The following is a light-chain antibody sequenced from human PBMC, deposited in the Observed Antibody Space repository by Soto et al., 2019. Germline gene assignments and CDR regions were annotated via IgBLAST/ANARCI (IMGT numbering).Light chain of an antibody. CDR2: RNN. CDR3: AAWDDSLSGLAV. Sequence: QLVLTQPPSASGTPGQRVTISCSGSSSNIGSNYVYWYQQLPGTAPNLLIYRNNQRPSGVPDRFSGSKSGTSASLAISGLRSEDEADYYCAAWDDSLSGLAVFGGGTQLTVL. V-gene: IGLV1-47*01. CDR1: SSNIGSNY. J-gene: IGLJ7*01.